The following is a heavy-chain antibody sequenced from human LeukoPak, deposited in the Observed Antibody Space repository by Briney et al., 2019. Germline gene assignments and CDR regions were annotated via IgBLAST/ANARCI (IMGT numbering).Heavy chain of an antibody. CDR3: ARGPYYDTGGYYYQMYYFDY. CDR1: GGTFSSYA. CDR2: IIPLFGTA. D-gene: IGHD3-22*01. J-gene: IGHJ4*02. Sequence: SVKVSCKASGGTFSSYAISWVRQAPGQGLEWMGGIIPLFGTANYAQKFQGRVTITADESTTTAYMELSSLTSEDTAMYYCARGPYYDTGGYYYQMYYFDYWGQGTLVTVSS. V-gene: IGHV1-69*13.